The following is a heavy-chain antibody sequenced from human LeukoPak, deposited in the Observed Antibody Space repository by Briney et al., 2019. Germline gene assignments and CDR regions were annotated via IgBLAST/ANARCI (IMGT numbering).Heavy chain of an antibody. CDR3: ARGDYYGDARGNWFDP. Sequence: PGGSLRLSCAASGFTFSSYSMNWVRQAPGKGLEWVSSISSSSSYIYYADSVKGRFTISRDNAKNSLYLQMNSRRAEDTAVYYCARGDYYGDARGNWFDPWGQGTLVTVSS. D-gene: IGHD4-17*01. CDR1: GFTFSSYS. J-gene: IGHJ5*02. V-gene: IGHV3-21*01. CDR2: ISSSSSYI.